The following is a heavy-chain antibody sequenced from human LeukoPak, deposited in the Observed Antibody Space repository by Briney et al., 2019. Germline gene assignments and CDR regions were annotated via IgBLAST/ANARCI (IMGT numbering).Heavy chain of an antibody. D-gene: IGHD1-26*01. CDR1: GFTFSKYS. J-gene: IGHJ4*02. Sequence: RSLRLSCAASGFTFSKYSMNWVRQAPGKGLEWVSSISTSSTYIYYADSMKGRFTVSRDNAKKSLYLQMSSLRAEDTAVYYCARAKTSGSYLYDYWGQGTLVTVSP. CDR3: ARAKTSGSYLYDY. CDR2: ISTSSTYI. V-gene: IGHV3-21*01.